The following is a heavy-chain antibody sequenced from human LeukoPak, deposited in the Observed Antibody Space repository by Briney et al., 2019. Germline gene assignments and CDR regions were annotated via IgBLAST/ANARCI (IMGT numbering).Heavy chain of an antibody. CDR1: GFTFSSYN. Sequence: GGSLRLSCAVSGFTFSSYNMNWVRQATGKGLEWVSYITSSGFITYYGDSVKGRFTISRDNAKNSLYLQMNSLRADDTAVYYCARGAPTYTSGFYYGYWGQGTLVTVSS. CDR2: ITSSGFIT. D-gene: IGHD3-22*01. CDR3: ARGAPTYTSGFYYGY. V-gene: IGHV3-48*01. J-gene: IGHJ4*02.